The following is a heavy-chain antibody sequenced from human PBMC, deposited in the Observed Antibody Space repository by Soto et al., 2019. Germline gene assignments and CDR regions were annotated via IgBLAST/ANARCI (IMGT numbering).Heavy chain of an antibody. CDR2: IYYSGST. V-gene: IGHV4-31*03. J-gene: IGHJ4*02. Sequence: SETLSLTCTVSGGSISSGGYYWSWIRQHPGKGLEWIGYIYYSGSTYYNPSLKSRVTISVDTSKNQFSLKLSSVTAADTAVYYCARFDGPTMVRGVIGTFYFDYWGQGTLVTVSS. CDR1: GGSISSGGYY. CDR3: ARFDGPTMVRGVIGTFYFDY. D-gene: IGHD3-10*01.